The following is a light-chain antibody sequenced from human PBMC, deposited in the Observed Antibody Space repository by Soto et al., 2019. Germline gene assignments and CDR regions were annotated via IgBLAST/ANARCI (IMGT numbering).Light chain of an antibody. J-gene: IGLJ2*01. CDR1: SGHRSYA. Sequence: QAVVTQSPSASASLGASVKLTCTLSSGHRSYAIAWHQQQPEKGPRYLMKLNSDGSHSKGDGIPDRFSGSSSGAERYLTIFSLQSEDEADYYCQTWGTGPYVVFGGGTKVTVL. V-gene: IGLV4-69*01. CDR3: QTWGTGPYVV. CDR2: LNSDGSH.